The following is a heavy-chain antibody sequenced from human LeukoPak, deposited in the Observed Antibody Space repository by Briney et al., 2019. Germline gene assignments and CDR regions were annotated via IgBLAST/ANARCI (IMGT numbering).Heavy chain of an antibody. D-gene: IGHD3-9*01. CDR1: GGTFSSYA. CDR2: IIPIFGTA. Sequence: GSSVKVSCKASGGTFSSYAISWVRQAPGQGLEWMGGIIPIFGTANYAQKFQGRVTTTADESTSTAYMELSSLRSEDTAVYYCATHHYDILTGYYKNPYAFDYWGQGTLVTVSS. J-gene: IGHJ4*02. V-gene: IGHV1-69*01. CDR3: ATHHYDILTGYYKNPYAFDY.